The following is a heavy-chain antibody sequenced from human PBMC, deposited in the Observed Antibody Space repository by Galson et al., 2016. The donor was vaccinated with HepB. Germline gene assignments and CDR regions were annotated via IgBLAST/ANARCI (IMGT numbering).Heavy chain of an antibody. CDR2: LYPGDSDA. J-gene: IGHJ6*02. Sequence: QSGAEVKRPGESPKISCQGSRDSFTGYWIAWVRQMPGKGLAWMGILYPGDSDAKYSPSFQGHVTFSADKSTTTAYLQWSSLTVADSAIYYCARVMVRGTHCLDVWGQGTTVTVSS. CDR3: ARVMVRGTHCLDV. CDR1: RDSFTGYW. D-gene: IGHD3-10*01. V-gene: IGHV5-51*01.